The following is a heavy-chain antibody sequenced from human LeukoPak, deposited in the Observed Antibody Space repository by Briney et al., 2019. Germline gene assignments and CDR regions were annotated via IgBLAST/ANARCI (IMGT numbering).Heavy chain of an antibody. CDR2: IYYSGST. CDR3: ARTTGELKEYYFDY. J-gene: IGHJ4*02. Sequence: PSETLSLTCTVSGGSISSSSYYWGWIRQPPGKGLEWIGSIYYSGSTYYNPSLKSRVTISVDTSKNQFSLKLSSVTAADTAVYYCARTTGELKEYYFDYWGQGTLVTVSS. CDR1: GGSISSSSYY. D-gene: IGHD3-10*01. V-gene: IGHV4-39*07.